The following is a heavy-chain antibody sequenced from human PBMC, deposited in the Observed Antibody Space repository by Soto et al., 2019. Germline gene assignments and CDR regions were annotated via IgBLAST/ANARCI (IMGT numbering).Heavy chain of an antibody. D-gene: IGHD2-15*01. Sequence: SVKVSCKASGGTFSSYTISWVRQAPGQGLEWMGRIIPILGIANYAQKFQGRVTITADKSTSTAYMGLSSLRSEDTAVYYCAREGYCSGGSCYYYYMDVWGKGTTVTV. J-gene: IGHJ6*03. CDR3: AREGYCSGGSCYYYYMDV. CDR2: IIPILGIA. CDR1: GGTFSSYT. V-gene: IGHV1-69*02.